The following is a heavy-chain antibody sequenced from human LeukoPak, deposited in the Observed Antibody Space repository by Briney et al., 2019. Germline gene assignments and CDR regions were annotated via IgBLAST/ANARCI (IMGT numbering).Heavy chain of an antibody. CDR2: ISGSGGST. D-gene: IGHD2-15*01. CDR3: AKDHLGYCSGGSFPCLSAFDI. CDR1: GFTFSSYA. Sequence: PGGSLRLSCAASGFTFSSYAMSWVRQAPGKGLEWVSAISGSGGSTYYADSVKGRFTISRDNSKNTLYLQMNSLRAEDTAVYYCAKDHLGYCSGGSFPCLSAFDIWGQGTMVTVSS. J-gene: IGHJ3*02. V-gene: IGHV3-23*01.